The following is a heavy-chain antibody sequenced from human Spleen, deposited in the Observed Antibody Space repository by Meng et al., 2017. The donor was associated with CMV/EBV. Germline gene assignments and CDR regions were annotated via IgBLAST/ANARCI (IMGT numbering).Heavy chain of an antibody. CDR3: ARKYSGSYYGDYFDY. J-gene: IGHJ4*02. V-gene: IGHV3-21*01. CDR2: ISSSSSYI. CDR1: GFTFSSYS. D-gene: IGHD1-26*01. Sequence: EVQLVESGXXLXKPGGXXRXXXXXSGFTFSSYSMNWVRQAPGKGLEWVSSISSSSSYIYYADSVKGRFTISRDNAKNSLYLQMNSLRAEDTAVYYCARKYSGSYYGDYFDYWGQGTLVTVSS.